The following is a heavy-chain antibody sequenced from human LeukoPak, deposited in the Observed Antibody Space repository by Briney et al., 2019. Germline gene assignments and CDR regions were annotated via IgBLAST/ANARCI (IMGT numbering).Heavy chain of an antibody. Sequence: GGSVRLSCAASGFTFNTYGMSWVRQAPGKGLEWVSGISGSGGATYYADSVKGRFTISRDDPHNTLYLQMNSLRAEDTAVYYCAKDIPTYYYDSSGYPDAFDIWGQGTMVTVSS. D-gene: IGHD3-22*01. CDR1: GFTFNTYG. V-gene: IGHV3-23*01. CDR3: AKDIPTYYYDSSGYPDAFDI. CDR2: ISGSGGAT. J-gene: IGHJ3*02.